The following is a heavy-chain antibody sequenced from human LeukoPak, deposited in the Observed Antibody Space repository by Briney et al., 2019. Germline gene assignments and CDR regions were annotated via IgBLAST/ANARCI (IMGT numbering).Heavy chain of an antibody. D-gene: IGHD3-22*01. CDR2: INTNTGNP. Sequence: ASVKVSCKASGYTFASYAMNWVRQAPGQGLEWMGWINTNTGNPTYAQGFTGRFVFSLDTSVSTAYLQISSLKAEDTAVYYCARDQYYYDSSGSDDYWGQGTLVTVSS. J-gene: IGHJ4*02. V-gene: IGHV7-4-1*02. CDR3: ARDQYYYDSSGSDDY. CDR1: GYTFASYA.